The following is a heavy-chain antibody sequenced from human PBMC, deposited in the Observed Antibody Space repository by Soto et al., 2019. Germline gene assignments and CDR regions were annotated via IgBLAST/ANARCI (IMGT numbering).Heavy chain of an antibody. Sequence: PSETLSLTCAVSGGSVTSNVWWSWVRQPPGKGLEWIGEAYHNGLTDYNPSLKSRVTMSVDTSKNEFSLKSTSLTAADTAIYYCARDAAVPGESDRFDYWGQGTLVTVSS. D-gene: IGHD6-19*01. V-gene: IGHV4-4*02. CDR1: GGSVTSNVW. CDR3: ARDAAVPGESDRFDY. CDR2: AYHNGLT. J-gene: IGHJ4*02.